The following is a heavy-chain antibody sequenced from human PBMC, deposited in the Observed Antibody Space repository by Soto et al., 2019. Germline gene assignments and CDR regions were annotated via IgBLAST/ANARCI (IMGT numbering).Heavy chain of an antibody. J-gene: IGHJ5*02. CDR1: VYTFTSYG. D-gene: IGHD3-3*01. CDR2: ISAYNGNT. V-gene: IGHV1-18*04. Sequence: XSVKVSCKASVYTFTSYGISWVRQAPGQGLEWMGWISAYNGNTNYAQKLQGRVTMTTDTSTSTAYMELRSLRSDDTAVYYCARDQRNYDFWSGPNWFDHWGQGTLVTVSS. CDR3: ARDQRNYDFWSGPNWFDH.